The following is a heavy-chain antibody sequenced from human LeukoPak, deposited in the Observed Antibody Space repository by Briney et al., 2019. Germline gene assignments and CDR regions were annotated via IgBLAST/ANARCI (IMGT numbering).Heavy chain of an antibody. CDR2: IYTSGST. J-gene: IGHJ3*02. V-gene: IGHV4-4*07. D-gene: IGHD2-2*01. Sequence: SETLSLTCTVSGGSISSYYWSWIRQPAGKGLEWIGRIYTSGSTNYNPSLKSRVTMSVDTSKNQFSLKLGSVTAADTAVYYCARGAVVPAATIDAFDIWGQGTMVTVSS. CDR1: GGSISSYY. CDR3: ARGAVVPAATIDAFDI.